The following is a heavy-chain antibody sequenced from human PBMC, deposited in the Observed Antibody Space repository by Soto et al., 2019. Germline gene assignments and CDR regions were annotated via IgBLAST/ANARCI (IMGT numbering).Heavy chain of an antibody. CDR1: GDSISSGSYY. D-gene: IGHD2-15*01. V-gene: IGHV4-39*07. CDR3: VLYCSGGSCYGMDAFDI. CDR2: IYYTGST. J-gene: IGHJ3*02. Sequence: SETLSLTCIVSGDSISSGSYYWGWIRQPPGKGLEWIGSIYYTGSTNYNPSLKSRVTISADTSNNQFSLKLSSVSAADTAVYYFVLYCSGGSCYGMDAFDIWGQGTMVTVSS.